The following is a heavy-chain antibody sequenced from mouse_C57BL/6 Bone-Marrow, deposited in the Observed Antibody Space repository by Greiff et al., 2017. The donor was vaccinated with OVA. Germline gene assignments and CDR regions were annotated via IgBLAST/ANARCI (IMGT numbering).Heavy chain of an antibody. D-gene: IGHD4-1*01. CDR2: IDPENGDT. J-gene: IGHJ3*01. V-gene: IGHV14-4*01. Sequence: VQLQQSGAELVRPGASVKLSCTASGFNIKDDYMHWVKQRPEQGLEWIGWIDPENGDTEYASKFQGKATITADTSSNTAYLQLSSLTSEDTAVYYGTTGLGRAWFAYWGQGTLVTVSA. CDR1: GFNIKDDY. CDR3: TTGLGRAWFAY.